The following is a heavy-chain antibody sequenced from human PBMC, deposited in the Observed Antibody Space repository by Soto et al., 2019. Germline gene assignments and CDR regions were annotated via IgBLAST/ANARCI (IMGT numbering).Heavy chain of an antibody. CDR2: VHHSWGS. Sequence: LETLSPTYIVSWGSSSDCDWSWIRQFPGKRMEWIGYVHHSWGSSYTPSLQSRVAISLDTSKSQFSLMVTSVTATDTAVYYCARQGFGPLHGLVDGWGQGTTVTVS. D-gene: IGHD3-10*01. J-gene: IGHJ6*02. CDR1: WGSSSDCD. CDR3: ARQGFGPLHGLVDG. V-gene: IGHV4-59*08.